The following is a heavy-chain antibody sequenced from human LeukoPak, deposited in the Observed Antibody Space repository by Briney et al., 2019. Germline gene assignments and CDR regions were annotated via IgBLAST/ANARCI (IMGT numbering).Heavy chain of an antibody. CDR2: IRSKAYGGTT. J-gene: IGHJ6*02. CDR3: RGDSSGYYSDYGMDV. Sequence: GGSLRLSCTASGFTFGDYAMSWVRQAPGEGLEWVSFIRSKAYGGTTEYAASVKGRFTISRDDSKSIAYLQMNSLKTEDTAVYYCRGDSSGYYSDYGMDVWGQGTTVTVSS. V-gene: IGHV3-49*04. CDR1: GFTFGDYA. D-gene: IGHD3-22*01.